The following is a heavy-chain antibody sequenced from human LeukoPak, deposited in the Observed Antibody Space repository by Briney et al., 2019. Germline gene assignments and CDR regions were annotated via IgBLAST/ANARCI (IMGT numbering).Heavy chain of an antibody. CDR3: ARTEYQLLYGYYYMDV. Sequence: ASVKVSGKASGYTFTSYGISWVRQAPGQGLEWTGWISAYNGNTNYAQKLQGRVTMTTDTSTSTAYMELRSLRSDDTAVYYCARTEYQLLYGYYYMDVWGKGTTVTVSS. CDR2: ISAYNGNT. CDR1: GYTFTSYG. D-gene: IGHD2-2*02. J-gene: IGHJ6*03. V-gene: IGHV1-18*01.